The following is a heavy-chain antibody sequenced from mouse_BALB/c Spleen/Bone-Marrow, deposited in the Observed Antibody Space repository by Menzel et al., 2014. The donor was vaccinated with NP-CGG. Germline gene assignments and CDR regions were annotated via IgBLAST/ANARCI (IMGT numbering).Heavy chain of an antibody. J-gene: IGHJ1*01. Sequence: QVQLQQSGAELARPGASVKLSCKAPGYTFTSYWMQWVKQRPGQGLEWIGAIYPGDGDTRYTQKFKGKATLTADKSSSTAYMQRSRLASEDSAVYYCARKYGSYRGYFDVWGAGTTVTVSS. V-gene: IGHV1-87*01. CDR2: IYPGDGDT. CDR3: ARKYGSYRGYFDV. D-gene: IGHD2-10*02. CDR1: GYTFTSYW.